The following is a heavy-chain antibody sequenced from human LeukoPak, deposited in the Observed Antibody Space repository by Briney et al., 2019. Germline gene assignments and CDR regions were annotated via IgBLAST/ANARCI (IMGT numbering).Heavy chain of an antibody. CDR2: FDPEDGET. CDR1: RDTLTEFP. V-gene: IGHV1-24*01. J-gene: IGHJ5*02. CDR3: TVEKSYLLSNWFDP. D-gene: IGHD2-15*01. Sequence: ASVKVSCKVSRDTLTEFPMHWVRQAPGKGLEWMGSFDPEDGETIYAQEFQGRVTMTEDTSTDTAYMELSSLRSDDTAVYYCTVEKSYLLSNWFDPWGQGTLVTVSS.